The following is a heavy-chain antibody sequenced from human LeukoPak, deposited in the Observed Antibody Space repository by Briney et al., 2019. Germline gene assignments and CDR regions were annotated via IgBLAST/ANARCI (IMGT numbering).Heavy chain of an antibody. Sequence: ASVKVSCKASGYTFTSYYMHWVRQAPGQGLEWMGIINPSGGSTSYAQKFQGRVTMTRDTSTSTVYMELSSLRSEDTAVYYCARDNKYGSGSYYRDKPNPGDYYYYYGMDVWGQGTTVTVSS. V-gene: IGHV1-46*01. J-gene: IGHJ6*02. CDR2: INPSGGST. CDR1: GYTFTSYY. CDR3: ARDNKYGSGSYYRDKPNPGDYYYYYGMDV. D-gene: IGHD3-10*01.